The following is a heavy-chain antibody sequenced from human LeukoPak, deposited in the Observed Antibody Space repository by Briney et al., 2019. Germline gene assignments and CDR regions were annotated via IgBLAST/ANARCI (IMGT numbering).Heavy chain of an antibody. CDR3: ARNEDYSDSTGYYSTFYLDS. D-gene: IGHD3-22*01. CDR1: GFSFGIYW. V-gene: IGHV3-7*01. J-gene: IGHJ4*02. Sequence: GGSLRLSCEGTGFSFGIYWMSWVRQAPGKGLEWVANINEDGSEKYYVDSVKGRFTISRDNGKNALYLQMKSLRAEDTAVYYCARNEDYSDSTGYYSTFYLDSWGQGTLVTVST. CDR2: INEDGSEK.